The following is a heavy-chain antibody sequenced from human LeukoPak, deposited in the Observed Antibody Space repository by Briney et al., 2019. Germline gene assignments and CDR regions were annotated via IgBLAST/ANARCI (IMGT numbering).Heavy chain of an antibody. CDR1: GFTFSTYG. CDR2: LSFDGSYK. V-gene: IGHV3-30*18. CDR3: AKESGSSWYSIPNWFDP. J-gene: IGHJ5*02. Sequence: PGGSLRLSCAASGFTFSTYGMHWVRQAPGKGLEWVALLSFDGSYKYYSDSVKGRFTISRDNSKNTLYLQMNSLRAEDTAVYYCAKESGSSWYSIPNWFDPWGQGTLVTVSS. D-gene: IGHD6-13*01.